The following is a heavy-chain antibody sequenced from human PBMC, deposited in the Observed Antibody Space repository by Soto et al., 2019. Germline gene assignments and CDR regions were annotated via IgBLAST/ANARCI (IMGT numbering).Heavy chain of an antibody. CDR2: IYYSGST. Sequence: KASETLSLTCTVSGGSISSYYWSWIRQPPGKGLEWIGYIYYSGSTNYNPSLKSRVTISVDTSKNQFSLKLSSVTAADTAVYYCATDQGDGYNFDYWGHGTLVTVSS. CDR1: GGSISSYY. V-gene: IGHV4-59*01. J-gene: IGHJ4*01. D-gene: IGHD5-12*01. CDR3: ATDQGDGYNFDY.